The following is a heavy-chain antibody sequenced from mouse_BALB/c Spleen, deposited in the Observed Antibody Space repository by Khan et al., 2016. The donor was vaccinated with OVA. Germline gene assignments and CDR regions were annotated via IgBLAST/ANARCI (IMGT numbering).Heavy chain of an antibody. CDR1: GFTFNTFA. D-gene: IGHD2-1*01. CDR2: INSDGDYT. Sequence: EVELVESGGGLVKPGGSLKLSCAASGFTFNTFAMSWVRQTPEKRLEWVATINSDGDYTYYPDNVTGRFTISRDNAKNTLYLQINSLMSEDAAMYYCARSPCGNFDYWGQGTLVTVSA. J-gene: IGHJ3*01. V-gene: IGHV5-9-3*01. CDR3: ARSPCGNFDY.